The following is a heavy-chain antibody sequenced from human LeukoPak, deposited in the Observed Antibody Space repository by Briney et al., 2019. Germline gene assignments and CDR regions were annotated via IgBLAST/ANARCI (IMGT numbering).Heavy chain of an antibody. J-gene: IGHJ6*02. CDR1: GFAFSTYA. CDR3: AKDRSYGMDV. Sequence: PGGSLRLSCAASGFAFSTYAMSWVSQAPGKGLEWVSAISGSGGSTYYADSVKGRFTISRDNSKNTLYLQMNSLRAEDTAVYYCAKDRSYGMDVWGQGTTVTVSS. V-gene: IGHV3-23*01. CDR2: ISGSGGST.